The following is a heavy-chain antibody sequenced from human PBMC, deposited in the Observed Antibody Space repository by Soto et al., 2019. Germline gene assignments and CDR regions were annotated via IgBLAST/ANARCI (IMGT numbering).Heavy chain of an antibody. CDR1: GFTVDDYA. J-gene: IGHJ4*02. Sequence: EVQLEESGGALVQPGRSLRLSCAASGFTVDDYAMHWVRQVLGKGLEWVSSISWNSGNIGYADTVKGRFTTSRDNAKKSLYLQMNSVRPEDTALYYCVRSKGGYSYGTPFDYWGQGTLVTVSS. V-gene: IGHV3-9*01. D-gene: IGHD5-18*01. CDR3: VRSKGGYSYGTPFDY. CDR2: ISWNSGNI.